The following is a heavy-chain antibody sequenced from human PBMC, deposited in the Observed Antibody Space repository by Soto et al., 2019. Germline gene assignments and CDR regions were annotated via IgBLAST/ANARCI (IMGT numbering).Heavy chain of an antibody. Sequence: QVQLQQWGAGLLKPSETLSLTCAVYGGSFSGYQWTWIRQTPGKGLEWIGEINDSGNINYNPSLKSRVTIVVDTAKKQISLKLSSVTAAGTAVYYCARGLILWIGELSRRWGYYYYMDVGGKGTTVTVSS. V-gene: IGHV4-34*01. J-gene: IGHJ6*03. CDR3: ARGLILWIGELSRRWGYYYYMDV. CDR1: GGSFSGYQ. D-gene: IGHD3-10*01. CDR2: INDSGNI.